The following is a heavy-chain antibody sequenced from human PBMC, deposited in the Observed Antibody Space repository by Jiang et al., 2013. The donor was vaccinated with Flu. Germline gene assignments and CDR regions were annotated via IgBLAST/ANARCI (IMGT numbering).Heavy chain of an antibody. J-gene: IGHJ4*02. D-gene: IGHD2-15*01. CDR3: ARHIYLVALRD. Sequence: SISSSSYYWGWIRQPPREGGWSGLGVSIIVGAPTTTRPSKSRVTISVDTSKNQFSLKLSSVTAADTAVYYCARHIYLVALRDWGQGTLVTVSS. V-gene: IGHV4-39*01. CDR2: SIIVGAP. CDR1: SISSSSYY.